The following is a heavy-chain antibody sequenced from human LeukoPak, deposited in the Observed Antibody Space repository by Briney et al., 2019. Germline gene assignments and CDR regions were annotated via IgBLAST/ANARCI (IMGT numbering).Heavy chain of an antibody. J-gene: IGHJ4*02. CDR3: AKVGRGVRFLEWLLGYTFDY. Sequence: GGSLRLSCAASGFTFSSYAMSWVRQAPGKGLEWVSAISGSGGSAYYADSVKGRFTISRDNSKNTLYLQMNSLRAEDTAVYYCAKVGRGVRFLEWLLGYTFDYWGQGTLVTVSS. CDR2: ISGSGGSA. V-gene: IGHV3-23*01. CDR1: GFTFSSYA. D-gene: IGHD3-3*01.